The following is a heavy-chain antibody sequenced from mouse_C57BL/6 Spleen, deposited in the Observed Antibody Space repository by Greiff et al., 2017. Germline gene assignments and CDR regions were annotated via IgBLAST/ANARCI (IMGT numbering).Heavy chain of an antibody. J-gene: IGHJ3*01. D-gene: IGHD2-4*01. V-gene: IGHV10-1*01. Sequence: DVQLVESGGGLVQPKGSLKLSCAASGFSFNTYAMNWVRQAPGQGLEWVARIRSKSNNYATYYADSVKDRFTTSRDDSESMLILQMNHLKTEDTAMYYCVRSAYDYDISFAYWGQGTLVTVSS. CDR2: IRSKSNNYAT. CDR3: VRSAYDYDISFAY. CDR1: GFSFNTYA.